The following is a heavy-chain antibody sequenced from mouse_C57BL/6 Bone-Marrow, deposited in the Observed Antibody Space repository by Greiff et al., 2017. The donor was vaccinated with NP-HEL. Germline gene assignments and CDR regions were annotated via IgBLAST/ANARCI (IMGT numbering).Heavy chain of an antibody. Sequence: VQLQQPGAELVKPGASVKLSCKASGYTFTSYWMHWVKQRPGQGLEWIGMIHPNSSSTNYNEKFKSKATLTVDKSSSTAYMQLSSLTSEDSAVYYWSREDLGYYDDYWGQGTTLTVSS. D-gene: IGHD2-3*01. J-gene: IGHJ2*01. CDR3: SREDLGYYDDY. CDR2: IHPNSSST. CDR1: GYTFTSYW. V-gene: IGHV1-64*01.